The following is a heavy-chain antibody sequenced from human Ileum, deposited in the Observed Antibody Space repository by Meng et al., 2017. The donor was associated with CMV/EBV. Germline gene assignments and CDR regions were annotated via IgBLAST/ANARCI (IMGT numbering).Heavy chain of an antibody. J-gene: IGHJ4*02. CDR2: IRSKANSYAT. D-gene: IGHD6-13*01. CDR3: TRTIGIAAAGFDY. Sequence: ESLKISCAASGFTFSGAAMHWVRQASGKGLGWVGRIRSKANSYATAYAASVKGRFTISRDDSKNTAYLHMNSLKTEDTAGYYCTRTIGIAAAGFDYWGQGTLVTVSS. CDR1: GFTFSGAA. V-gene: IGHV3-73*01.